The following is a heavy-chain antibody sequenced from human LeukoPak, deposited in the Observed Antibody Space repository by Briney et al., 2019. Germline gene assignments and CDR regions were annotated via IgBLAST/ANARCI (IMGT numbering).Heavy chain of an antibody. CDR3: ARQPYYGSGSIDY. CDR1: GGSISSSSYY. J-gene: IGHJ4*02. V-gene: IGHV4-39*01. Sequence: SETLSLTCTVSGGSISSSSYYWGWIRQPPGKGLEWIGSIYYSGSTYYNPSLKSRVTISVDTSKNQFSLKLSSVTAADTAVYYCARQPYYGSGSIDYWGQGTLVTVSS. CDR2: IYYSGST. D-gene: IGHD3-10*01.